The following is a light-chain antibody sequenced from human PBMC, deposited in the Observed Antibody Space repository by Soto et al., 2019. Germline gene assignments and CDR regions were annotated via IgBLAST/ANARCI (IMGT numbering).Light chain of an antibody. CDR3: QHYNNWPPWT. J-gene: IGKJ1*01. CDR2: GAS. V-gene: IGKV3-15*01. Sequence: EIVMTQSPATLSVSPGERATLSCRASQSVSKNLAWYQQKPGQAPRLLIYGASTRATGIPARFSGSGSATEFTLTISSLQSEDFAVYYCQHYNNWPPWTFGQGTKVEI. CDR1: QSVSKN.